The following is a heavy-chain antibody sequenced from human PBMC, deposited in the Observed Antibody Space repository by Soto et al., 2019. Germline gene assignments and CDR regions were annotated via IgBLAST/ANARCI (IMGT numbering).Heavy chain of an antibody. D-gene: IGHD6-6*01. CDR2: IPYDGSNQ. J-gene: IGHJ4*02. CDR1: GFSFSSYG. CDR3: AKDPEYRTSSLRNYFDS. V-gene: IGHV3-30*18. Sequence: SLRLSCAASGFSFSSYGMHWVRQAPGKGLEWVAVIPYDGSNQYYADSVKGRFTISRDNSKNTLYLQMNSLRTEDTAVYYCAKDPEYRTSSLRNYFDSWGQGTLLTVS.